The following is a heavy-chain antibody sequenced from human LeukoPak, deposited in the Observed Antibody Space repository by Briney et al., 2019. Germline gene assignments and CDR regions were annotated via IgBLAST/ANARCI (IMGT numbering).Heavy chain of an antibody. CDR3: ARFYRSYGYTYYYYMDV. CDR2: ISSSSSYI. CDR1: GFTFSSYS. V-gene: IGHV3-21*01. D-gene: IGHD5-18*01. J-gene: IGHJ6*03. Sequence: GGSLRLSCAASGFTFSSYSMNWVRQAPGKGLEWVSSISSSSSYIYYADSVKGRFTISRDNAKNSLYLQMNSLRAEDTAVYYCARFYRSYGYTYYYYMDVWGKGTTVTVSS.